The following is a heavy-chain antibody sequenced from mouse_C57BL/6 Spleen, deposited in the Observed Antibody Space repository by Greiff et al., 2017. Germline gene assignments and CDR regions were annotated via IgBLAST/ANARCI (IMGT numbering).Heavy chain of an antibody. Sequence: QVQLQQSGPELVKPGTSVKISCKASGYAFSSSWMNWVKQRPGKGLEWIGRIYPGDGDTNYNGKFKGKATLTADKSSSTAYMQLSSLTSEDSAVYFCARRGITTPRYFDVWGTGTTVTVSS. J-gene: IGHJ1*03. V-gene: IGHV1-82*01. CDR3: ARRGITTPRYFDV. D-gene: IGHD1-1*01. CDR2: IYPGDGDT. CDR1: GYAFSSSW.